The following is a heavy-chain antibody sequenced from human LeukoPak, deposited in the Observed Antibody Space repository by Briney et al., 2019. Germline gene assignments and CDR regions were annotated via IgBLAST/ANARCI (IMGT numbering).Heavy chain of an antibody. CDR2: ISSSSSPI. CDR1: GFTFSYYS. D-gene: IGHD3-16*01. Sequence: PGGSLRLSCAASGFTFSYYSMNWVRQAPGKGLESVSYISSSSSPIYYADSVKGRFTISRDNAKNSLYLQMNSLRAEDTAVYYCARGSIFTVRLGELFIPWGQGTLVTVSS. V-gene: IGHV3-48*01. J-gene: IGHJ5*02. CDR3: ARGSIFTVRLGELFIP.